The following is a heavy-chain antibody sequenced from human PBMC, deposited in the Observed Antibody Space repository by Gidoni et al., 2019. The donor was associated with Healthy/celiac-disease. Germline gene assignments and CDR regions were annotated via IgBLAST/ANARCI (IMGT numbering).Heavy chain of an antibody. J-gene: IGHJ5*02. CDR2: IIPIFGTA. CDR3: ARNLGYCSGGSCERVYRWFDP. CDR1: GGTFSSYA. V-gene: IGHV1-69*01. Sequence: QVQLVQSGAEVKKPGSSVKVSCKASGGTFSSYAISWVRQAPGQGLEWMGGIIPIFGTANYAQKFQGRVTITADESTSTAYMELSSLRSEDTAVYYCARNLGYCSGGSCERVYRWFDPWGQGTLVTVSS. D-gene: IGHD2-15*01.